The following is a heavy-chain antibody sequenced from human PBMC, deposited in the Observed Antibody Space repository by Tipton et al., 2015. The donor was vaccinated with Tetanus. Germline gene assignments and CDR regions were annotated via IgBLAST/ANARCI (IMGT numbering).Heavy chain of an antibody. D-gene: IGHD2-8*02. CDR1: GDSVSGYY. Sequence: TLSLTCTVSGDSVSGYYWSWIRQPPGKGLEWVGYGYYTGDTNYSPSLKSRVTISMDRSENQISLKMTSVTAADTAVYYCAGVTAQRTELYFEHWGQGTQVTVSS. CDR3: AGVTAQRTELYFEH. V-gene: IGHV4-59*02. J-gene: IGHJ1*01. CDR2: GYYTGDT.